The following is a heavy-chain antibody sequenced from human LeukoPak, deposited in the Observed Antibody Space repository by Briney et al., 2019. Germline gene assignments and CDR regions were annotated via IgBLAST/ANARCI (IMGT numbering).Heavy chain of an antibody. CDR2: INTNTGNP. Sequence: ASVKVSCKASGYTFTSYAMNWVRQAPGRGLEWMGWINTNTGNPTSAQRFTGRFVFSLATSASTAYLRISSLKAEGTAVYCCARDYSAMVHPDYWRQETLDSVPT. D-gene: IGHD5-18*01. V-gene: IGHV7-4-1*02. CDR1: GYTFTSYA. J-gene: IGHJ4*02. CDR3: ARDYSAMVHPDY.